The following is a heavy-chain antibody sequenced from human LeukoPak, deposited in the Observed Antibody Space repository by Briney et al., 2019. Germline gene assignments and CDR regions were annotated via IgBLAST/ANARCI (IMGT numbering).Heavy chain of an antibody. CDR1: GFTFSSYW. Sequence: GGSLRLSCAASGFTFSSYWMSWVRQAPGKGLEWVANIKQDGSEKYYVDSVRGRFTISRDNAKNSLYLQMNSLRAEDTAVYYCARGAYSSGWAYFDHWGQGTLVTVSS. J-gene: IGHJ4*02. V-gene: IGHV3-7*01. D-gene: IGHD6-19*01. CDR2: IKQDGSEK. CDR3: ARGAYSSGWAYFDH.